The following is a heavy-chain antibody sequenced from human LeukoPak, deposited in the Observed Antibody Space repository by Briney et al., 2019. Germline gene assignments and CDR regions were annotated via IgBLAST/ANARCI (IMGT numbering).Heavy chain of an antibody. V-gene: IGHV4-4*07. CDR2: IYTSGST. D-gene: IGHD5-12*01. CDR1: GGSISSYY. J-gene: IGHJ6*02. Sequence: SQTLSLTCSVSGGSISSYYWSWIRQPAGKGLEWIGRIYTSGSTNYNPSLKSRVTMSLDTSKNQFSLKLSSVTAADTAVYYFARVGPQRGYSGYDGPYYYYGMDVWGQGTTVTVSS. CDR3: ARVGPQRGYSGYDGPYYYYGMDV.